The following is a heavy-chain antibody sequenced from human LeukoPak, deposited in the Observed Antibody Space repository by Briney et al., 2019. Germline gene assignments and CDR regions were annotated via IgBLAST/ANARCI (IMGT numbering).Heavy chain of an antibody. CDR3: ARTTYYYDSGGYGNWFDP. V-gene: IGHV4-59*01. Sequence: SETLSLTCTVSGGSISDYYWSWIRQPPGKGLEWIGYIYYSGSTNYNPSLKSRVTISVDTSKTQFSLKLSSVTAADTAVYYCARTTYYYDSGGYGNWFDPWGQGTLVTVSS. CDR2: IYYSGST. D-gene: IGHD3-22*01. J-gene: IGHJ5*02. CDR1: GGSISDYY.